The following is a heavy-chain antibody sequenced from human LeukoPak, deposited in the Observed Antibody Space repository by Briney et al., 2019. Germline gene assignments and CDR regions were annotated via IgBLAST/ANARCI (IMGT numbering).Heavy chain of an antibody. Sequence: SETLSLTCAVYGGSFSGYYWSWIRQPPGKGLEWIGEINHSGSTNYNPSLKSRVTISVDTSKNQFSLKLGSVTAADTAVYYCARGRYAGYDILTGYTNYFDYWGQGTLVTVSS. CDR2: INHSGST. J-gene: IGHJ4*02. CDR1: GGSFSGYY. CDR3: ARGRYAGYDILTGYTNYFDY. V-gene: IGHV4-34*01. D-gene: IGHD3-9*01.